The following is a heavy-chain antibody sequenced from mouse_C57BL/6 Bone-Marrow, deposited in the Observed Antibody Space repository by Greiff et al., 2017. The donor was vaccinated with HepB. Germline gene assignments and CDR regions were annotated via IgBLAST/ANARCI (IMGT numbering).Heavy chain of an antibody. CDR3: ARKEGIYYYGRGYFDV. CDR2: ISSGSSTI. V-gene: IGHV5-17*01. J-gene: IGHJ1*03. D-gene: IGHD1-1*01. Sequence: LVESGGGLVKPGGSLKLSCAASGFTFSDYGMHWVRQAPEKGLEWVAYISSGSSTIYYADTVKGRFTISRDNAKNTLFLQMTSLRSEDTAMYYCARKEGIYYYGRGYFDVWGTGTTVTVSS. CDR1: GFTFSDYG.